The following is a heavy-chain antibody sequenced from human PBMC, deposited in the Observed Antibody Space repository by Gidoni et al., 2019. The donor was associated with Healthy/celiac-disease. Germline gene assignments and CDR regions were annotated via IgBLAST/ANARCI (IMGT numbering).Heavy chain of an antibody. Sequence: QVQLVQSGAEVKQPGASVKVSCKASGYTFPSYYMHWVRQAPGQGLEWMGIINPSGGSTSYAQKFQGRVTMTRDTSTSTVYMELSSLRSEDTAVYYCATQSGNIAAAGTLSYWGQGTLVTVSS. D-gene: IGHD6-13*01. J-gene: IGHJ4*02. CDR1: GYTFPSYY. CDR2: INPSGGST. V-gene: IGHV1-46*03. CDR3: ATQSGNIAAAGTLSY.